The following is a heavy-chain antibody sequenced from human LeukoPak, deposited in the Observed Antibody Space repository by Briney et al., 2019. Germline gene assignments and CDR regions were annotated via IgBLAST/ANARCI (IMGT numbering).Heavy chain of an antibody. Sequence: GGALRLSCASSGFTFSSYAMHWVRQAPGKGLEWVSAVSGSGGDTYYADSVTGRFTISRDNSKNTLYVLLNSLRAEDTAVYYCATTLNTGFFQSWGRGTLVTVSS. V-gene: IGHV3-23*01. CDR1: GFTFSSYA. J-gene: IGHJ5*02. D-gene: IGHD5-18*01. CDR3: ATTLNTGFFQS. CDR2: VSGSGGDT.